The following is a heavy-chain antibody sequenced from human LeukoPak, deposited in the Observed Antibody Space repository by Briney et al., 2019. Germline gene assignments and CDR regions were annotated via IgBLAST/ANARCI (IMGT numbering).Heavy chain of an antibody. J-gene: IGHJ4*02. CDR1: GFTFSSYA. CDR3: ARGESGSTGSVGY. CDR2: IYSGGST. V-gene: IGHV3-53*01. D-gene: IGHD6-6*01. Sequence: GGSLRLSCAASGFTFSSYAMSWVRQAPGKGLEWVSVIYSGGSTYYADSVKGRFTISRDNSKNTLYLQMNSLRAEDTAVYYCARGESGSTGSVGYWGQGTLVTVSS.